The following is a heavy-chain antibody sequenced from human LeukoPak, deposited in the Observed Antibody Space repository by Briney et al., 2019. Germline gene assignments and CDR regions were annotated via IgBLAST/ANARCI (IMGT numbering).Heavy chain of an antibody. Sequence: ASVKVSCKVSGHTLTELSMHWVRQAPGKGLEWMGGFDPEDGETIYAQKFQGRVTMTEDTSTDTAYMELSSLRSEDTAVYYCATAPIGAVAGTFFDYWGQGTLVTVSS. CDR2: FDPEDGET. D-gene: IGHD6-19*01. J-gene: IGHJ4*02. CDR1: GHTLTELS. V-gene: IGHV1-24*01. CDR3: ATAPIGAVAGTFFDY.